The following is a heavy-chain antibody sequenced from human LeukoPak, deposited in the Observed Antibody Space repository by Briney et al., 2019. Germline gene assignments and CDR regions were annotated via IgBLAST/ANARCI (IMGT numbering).Heavy chain of an antibody. CDR2: INSDGSST. CDR3: ARRSPTGYFDY. CDR1: GFTFSSYW. J-gene: IGHJ4*02. V-gene: IGHV3-74*01. D-gene: IGHD4-17*01. Sequence: PGGSLRLSCAASGFTFSSYWMHWVRQAPGKGLVWVSRINSDGSSTSYADSVKGRFTISRDNAKNTLYLQMNSLRAEDTAVYYCARRSPTGYFDYWGQGTLVTVSS.